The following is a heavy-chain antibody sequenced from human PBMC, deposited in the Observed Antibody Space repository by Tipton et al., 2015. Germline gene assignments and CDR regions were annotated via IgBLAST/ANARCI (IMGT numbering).Heavy chain of an antibody. V-gene: IGHV4-61*01. CDR3: ATYYASGNYRSGMDV. J-gene: IGHJ6*02. Sequence: TLSLTCIVSGGSVSSGSYYWSWIRQPPGKGLEWIGYISYSGSTNYNPSLKSRVTISVDTSKNQFSLKLSSVAAADTGVFYCATYYASGNYRSGMDVWGQGTTVTVSS. CDR1: GGSVSSGSYY. CDR2: ISYSGST. D-gene: IGHD3-10*01.